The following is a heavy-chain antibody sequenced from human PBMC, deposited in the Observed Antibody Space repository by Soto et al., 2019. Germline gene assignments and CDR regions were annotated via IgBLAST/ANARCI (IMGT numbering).Heavy chain of an antibody. Sequence: QVQLVESGGGVVQPGRSLRLSCGASGFTFSCYAMHWVRQAPGKGLEWVAIISYDSSNEYYADSVKGRFTISRDNSKNTVYLQMNSLRAEDAAVYYCARGNSSNSAALDYWGQGTLVTVSS. D-gene: IGHD3-22*01. J-gene: IGHJ4*02. V-gene: IGHV3-30-3*01. CDR2: ISYDSSNE. CDR1: GFTFSCYA. CDR3: ARGNSSNSAALDY.